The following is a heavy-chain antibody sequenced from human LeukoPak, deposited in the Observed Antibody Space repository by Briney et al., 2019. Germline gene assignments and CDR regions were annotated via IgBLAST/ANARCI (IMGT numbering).Heavy chain of an antibody. CDR3: ARDNDFDY. V-gene: IGHV1-46*01. D-gene: IGHD2-8*01. CDR2: IYPGGGST. CDR1: GYTFTSYY. J-gene: IGHJ4*02. Sequence: ASVKVSCTASGYTFTSYYIHWVRQAPGQGLEWMGIIYPGGGSTNSAQKFQGRVTMTRDTSTSTVYMELSSLRSEDTAVYYCARDNDFDYWGQGTLVTVSS.